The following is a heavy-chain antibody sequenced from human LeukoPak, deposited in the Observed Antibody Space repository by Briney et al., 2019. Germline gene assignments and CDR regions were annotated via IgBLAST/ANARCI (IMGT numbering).Heavy chain of an antibody. D-gene: IGHD3-3*01. Sequence: PSQTPSLTCTVSGGSISSGSYYWSWIRQPAGKGLEWIGRIYTSGSTNYNPSLKSRVTISVDTSKNQFSLKLSSVTAADTAVYYCATSYDFWSGYFFDYWGQGTLVTVSS. J-gene: IGHJ4*02. V-gene: IGHV4-61*02. CDR3: ATSYDFWSGYFFDY. CDR2: IYTSGST. CDR1: GGSISSGSYY.